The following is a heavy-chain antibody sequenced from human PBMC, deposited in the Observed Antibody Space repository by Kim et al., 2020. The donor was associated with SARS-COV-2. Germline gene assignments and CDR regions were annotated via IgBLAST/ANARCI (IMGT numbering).Heavy chain of an antibody. V-gene: IGHV3-48*04. D-gene: IGHD6-13*01. CDR2: ISSSSSTI. J-gene: IGHJ4*02. Sequence: GGSLRLSCAASGFTFSSYSMNWVRQAPGKGLEWVSYISSSSSTIYYADSVKGRFTISRDNAKNSLYLQMNSLRAEDTAVYYCAGVSIAAAGEADYWGQGTLVTVSS. CDR3: AGVSIAAAGEADY. CDR1: GFTFSSYS.